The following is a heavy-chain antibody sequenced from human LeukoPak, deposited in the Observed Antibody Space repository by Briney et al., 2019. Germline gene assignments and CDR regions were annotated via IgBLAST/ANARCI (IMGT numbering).Heavy chain of an antibody. D-gene: IGHD5-12*01. CDR1: GGSISSGSYY. CDR2: IYTSGST. J-gene: IGHJ3*02. V-gene: IGHV4-61*02. CDR3: ARSGGIVATTDAFDI. Sequence: PSETLSLTCTVSGGSISSGSYYWSWIRQPAGKGLEWIGRIYTSGSTNYNPSLKSRVTISVDTSKNQFSLKLSSVTAADTAVYYCARSGGIVATTDAFDIWGQGTIVTVSS.